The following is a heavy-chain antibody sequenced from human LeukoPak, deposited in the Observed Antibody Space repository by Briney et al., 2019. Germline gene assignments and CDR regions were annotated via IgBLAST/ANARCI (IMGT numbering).Heavy chain of an antibody. V-gene: IGHV4-38-2*02. Sequence: PSETLSLACTVSGYSITSGYYWGWIRQPPGKGLEWIGSIFHSGSTYYSPSLKSRVTISVDTSKNQSSLKLRSVTAADTAVYYCARDFTNFPLGYSDTNGYYPWGQGPLVTVSS. CDR2: IFHSGST. D-gene: IGHD3-22*01. CDR3: ARDFTNFPLGYSDTNGYYP. CDR1: GYSITSGYY. J-gene: IGHJ5*02.